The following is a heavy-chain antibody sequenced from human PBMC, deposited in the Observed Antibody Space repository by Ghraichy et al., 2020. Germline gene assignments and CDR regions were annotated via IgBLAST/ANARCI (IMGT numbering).Heavy chain of an antibody. CDR2: IYSGGST. V-gene: IGHV3-53*01. D-gene: IGHD1-26*01. J-gene: IGHJ5*02. CDR1: GFTVSSNY. CDR3: AREVGELARGWFDP. Sequence: GGSLRLSCAASGFTVSSNYMSWVRQAPGKGLEWVSVIYSGGSTYYADSVKGRFTISRDNSKNTLYLQMNSLRAEDTAVYYCAREVGELARGWFDPWGQGTLVTVSS.